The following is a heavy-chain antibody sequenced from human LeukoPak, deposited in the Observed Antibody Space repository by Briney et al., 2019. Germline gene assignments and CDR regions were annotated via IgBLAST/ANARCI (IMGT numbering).Heavy chain of an antibody. V-gene: IGHV1-2*02. CDR2: INPNSGGT. D-gene: IGHD1-26*01. CDR1: GYTFTGYY. Sequence: ASVKVSCKASGYTFTGYYMHWVRQAPGQGLEWMGWINPNSGGTNYAQKFQGRVTMTRDTSISTAYMELSRLRSDDTAVYYCARVGYSYYYYGMDVWGQGTTVTVSS. J-gene: IGHJ6*02. CDR3: ARVGYSYYYYGMDV.